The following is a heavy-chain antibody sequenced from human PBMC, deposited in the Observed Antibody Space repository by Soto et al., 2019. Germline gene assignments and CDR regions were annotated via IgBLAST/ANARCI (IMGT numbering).Heavy chain of an antibody. Sequence: LSLTCAVYGGSFSGYYWTWIRQPPGKGLEWIGEIKHGGSTNYSPSLKSRVTISVDTSKNQFSLKLSSVTAADTAVYYCARGGGTYSWFDPWGQGTLVTVSS. CDR3: ARGGGTYSWFDP. CDR2: IKHGGST. CDR1: GGSFSGYY. D-gene: IGHD1-1*01. V-gene: IGHV4-34*01. J-gene: IGHJ5*02.